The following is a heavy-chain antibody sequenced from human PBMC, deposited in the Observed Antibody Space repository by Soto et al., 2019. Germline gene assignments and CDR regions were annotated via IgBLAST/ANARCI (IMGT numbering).Heavy chain of an antibody. V-gene: IGHV1-69*06. Sequence: QVQLVQSGAEVKKPGSLVKVSCKASGDTFTTNSLNWVRQAPGQGLEWMGGIIPVVGTTKYAQKYQDRVTITGDKSTNTAYMELSSLRSDETAVYYCARGLLYATTYFDYWGQGTPVTVSS. CDR1: GDTFTTNS. CDR3: ARGLLYATTYFDY. D-gene: IGHD2-8*01. J-gene: IGHJ4*02. CDR2: IIPVVGTT.